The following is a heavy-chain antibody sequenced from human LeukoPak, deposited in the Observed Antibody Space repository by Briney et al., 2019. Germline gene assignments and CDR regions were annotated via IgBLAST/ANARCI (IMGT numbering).Heavy chain of an antibody. V-gene: IGHV4-61*02. CDR1: GGSISSGSYY. D-gene: IGHD6-13*01. CDR3: ARVRAAGRFDY. CDR2: IYTSGNT. Sequence: SGTLSLTCTVSGGSISSGSYYWSWIRQPAGKGLEWIGRIYTSGNTNYNPSLKSRVTISVDTSKNQFSLKLSSVTAADTAVYYCARVRAAGRFDYWGQGTLVTVSS. J-gene: IGHJ4*02.